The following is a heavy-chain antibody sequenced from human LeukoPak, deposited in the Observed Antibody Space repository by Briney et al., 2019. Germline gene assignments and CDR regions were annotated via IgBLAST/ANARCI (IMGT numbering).Heavy chain of an antibody. CDR1: GFTFSSYS. Sequence: GGSLRLSCAASGFTFSSYSMNWVRLAPGKGLEWVSSISSSSSYIYYADSVKGRFTISRDNAKNSLYLQMNSLRAEDTAVYYCARVRAYDTRDFDYWGQGTLVTVSS. CDR2: ISSSSSYI. CDR3: ARVRAYDTRDFDY. J-gene: IGHJ4*02. V-gene: IGHV3-21*01. D-gene: IGHD3-22*01.